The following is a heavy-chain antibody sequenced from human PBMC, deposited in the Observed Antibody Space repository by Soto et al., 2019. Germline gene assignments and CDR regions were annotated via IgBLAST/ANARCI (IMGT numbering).Heavy chain of an antibody. V-gene: IGHV6-1*01. CDR2: TYYRSKLYN. CDR1: GDSVSSNSAA. J-gene: IGHJ4*02. Sequence: SQTLSRTCSLSGDSVSSNSAAWNWIRQSPSRGLEWLGRTYYRSKLYNDSAVSVKSRITINPDTSKNQFSLQLNTVTPEDTAVYYCATQGGDYWGQGTLVTVSS. D-gene: IGHD3-16*01. CDR3: ATQGGDY.